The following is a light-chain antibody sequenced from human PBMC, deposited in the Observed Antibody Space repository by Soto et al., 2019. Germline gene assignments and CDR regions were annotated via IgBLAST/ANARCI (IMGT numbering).Light chain of an antibody. CDR2: DVT. J-gene: IGLJ1*01. V-gene: IGLV2-14*03. CDR1: GSDIGSYNY. Sequence: QSALTQPASVSGSPGQSITISRTGTGSDIGSYNYVSWYQHHPGKVPKFIIYDVTNRPSGVSDRFSGSKSGNTASLTISGLQAEDEADYYCNSYTSASTYVFGTGTKVTVL. CDR3: NSYTSASTYV.